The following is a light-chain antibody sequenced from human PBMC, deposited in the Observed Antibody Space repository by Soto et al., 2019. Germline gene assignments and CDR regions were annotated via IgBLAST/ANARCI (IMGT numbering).Light chain of an antibody. V-gene: IGLV2-14*01. Sequence: QAASVSASPGQSIAISCTGTSSDVGAYSYVSWYQQHPGKAPKLMLFEVRIRPSGVSNRFSGSKSGNTASLTISGLQAEDEADYFCSSYTTGNTVVFGGGTKLTVL. CDR3: SSYTTGNTVV. CDR2: EVR. J-gene: IGLJ2*01. CDR1: SSDVGAYSY.